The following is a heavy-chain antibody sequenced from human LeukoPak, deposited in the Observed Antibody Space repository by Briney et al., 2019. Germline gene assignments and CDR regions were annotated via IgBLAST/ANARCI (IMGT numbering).Heavy chain of an antibody. D-gene: IGHD3-22*01. CDR3: ARDGSQHYYDSSGYYYY. Sequence: PSETLSLTCTVSGGSISSYYWSWIRQPPGKGLEWIGSIYYSGSTYYNPSLKSRVTISVDTFKNQFSLKLSSVTAADTAVYYCARDGSQHYYDSSGYYYYWGQGTLVTVSS. J-gene: IGHJ4*02. CDR1: GGSISSYY. V-gene: IGHV4-59*05. CDR2: IYYSGST.